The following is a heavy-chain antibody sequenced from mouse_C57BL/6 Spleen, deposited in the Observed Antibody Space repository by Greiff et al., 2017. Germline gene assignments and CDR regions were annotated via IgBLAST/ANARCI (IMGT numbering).Heavy chain of an antibody. CDR3: ARYILPGNYYAMGD. CDR2: INPNNGGT. V-gene: IGHV1-22*01. CDR1: GYTFPDYN. J-gene: IGHJ4*01. Sequence: EVQLQQSGPELVKPGASVKMSCKASGYTFPDYNMTWVKQSHGKSLEWIGYINPNNGGTSYNQKFKGKATLTVNKSSSTAYMELRSLTSEDSAVYYCARYILPGNYYAMGDWGQGTSVTVST. D-gene: IGHD1-1*01.